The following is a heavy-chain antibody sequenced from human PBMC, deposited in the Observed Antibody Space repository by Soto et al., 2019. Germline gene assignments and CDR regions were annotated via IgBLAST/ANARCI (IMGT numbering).Heavy chain of an antibody. CDR3: ANDVWLSAVGLDN. V-gene: IGHV3-30*18. CDR1: GFSFSNFG. Sequence: QVQLVESGGGVVQPGTSLRLSCAASGFSFSNFGMHWVRQAPGKGLEWVAAIADDGSEKYYEDSVKGRCILSRDNAKNPLYLKMSRLGAEETAEFYCANDVWLSAVGLDNWGQGTLVTVSS. CDR2: IADDGSEK. D-gene: IGHD6-13*01. J-gene: IGHJ4*02.